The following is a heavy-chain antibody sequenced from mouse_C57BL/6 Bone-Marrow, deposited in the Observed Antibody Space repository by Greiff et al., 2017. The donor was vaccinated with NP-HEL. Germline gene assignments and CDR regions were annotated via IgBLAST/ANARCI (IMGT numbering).Heavy chain of an antibody. CDR3: VGRGDGYDEMDY. D-gene: IGHD2-2*01. CDR1: GFSFNSYA. Sequence: EVQLVESGGGLVQPKGSLKLSCAASGFSFNSYAMNWVRQAPGKGLEWVARIRSKSNNYATYYADSVKDRFTISRDDSASMLYLQMNNLKTEDTAMYYCVGRGDGYDEMDYWGQGTSVTVSS. J-gene: IGHJ4*01. V-gene: IGHV10-1*01. CDR2: IRSKSNNYAT.